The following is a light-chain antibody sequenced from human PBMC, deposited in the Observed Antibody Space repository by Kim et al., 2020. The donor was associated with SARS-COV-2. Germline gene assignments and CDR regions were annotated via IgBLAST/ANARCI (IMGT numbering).Light chain of an antibody. CDR3: QQYGSSRGA. CDR2: GAF. Sequence: LSPGERATLSCKASQNVDRNYLAWYQHKAGQSPRLLIYGAFTRATGIPDRFSGSGSGTDFTLTITRLEPEDFVVYYCQQYGSSRGAFGQGTKLEIK. V-gene: IGKV3-20*01. J-gene: IGKJ2*01. CDR1: QNVDRNY.